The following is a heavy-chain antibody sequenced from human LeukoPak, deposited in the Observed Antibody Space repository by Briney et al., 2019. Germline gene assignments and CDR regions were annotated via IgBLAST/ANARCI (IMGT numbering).Heavy chain of an antibody. CDR3: AKLTVLTGTTPPFDY. CDR2: IRYDGSNK. D-gene: IGHD1-7*01. J-gene: IGHJ4*02. Sequence: GGSLRLSCAASGFTFSSYGMHWVRQAPGKGLEWVAFIRYDGSNKYYADSVKGRFTISRDNSKNTLYLQMNSLRAEDTAVYYCAKLTVLTGTTPPFDYWGQGTLVTVSS. V-gene: IGHV3-30*02. CDR1: GFTFSSYG.